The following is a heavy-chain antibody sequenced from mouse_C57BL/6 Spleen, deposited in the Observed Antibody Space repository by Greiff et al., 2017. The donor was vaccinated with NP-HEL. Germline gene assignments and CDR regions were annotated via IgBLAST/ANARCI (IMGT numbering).Heavy chain of an antibody. Sequence: VQLQQSGAELVKPGASVKISCKASGYAFSSYWMNWVKQRPGKGLEWIGQIYPGDGDTNYNGKFKGKATLTADKSSSTAYMQLSSLTSEDSAVYFGAREGIDYDYDYAMDYWGQGTAVTVAS. D-gene: IGHD2-4*01. CDR1: GYAFSSYW. J-gene: IGHJ4*01. CDR2: IYPGDGDT. V-gene: IGHV1-80*01. CDR3: AREGIDYDYDYAMDY.